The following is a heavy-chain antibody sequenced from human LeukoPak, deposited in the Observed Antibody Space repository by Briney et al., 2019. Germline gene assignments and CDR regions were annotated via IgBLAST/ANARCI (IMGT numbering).Heavy chain of an antibody. D-gene: IGHD6-13*01. J-gene: IGHJ6*03. CDR2: ISGSGGST. V-gene: IGHV3-23*01. Sequence: GGSLRLSCAASGFTFSSYAMSWVRQAPGEGLEWVSAISGSGGSTYYADSVKGRFTISRDNSKNTLYLQMNSLRAEDTAVYYCAKPEGAAGIVRLKWDHYYMDVWGKGTTVTVSS. CDR1: GFTFSSYA. CDR3: AKPEGAAGIVRLKWDHYYMDV.